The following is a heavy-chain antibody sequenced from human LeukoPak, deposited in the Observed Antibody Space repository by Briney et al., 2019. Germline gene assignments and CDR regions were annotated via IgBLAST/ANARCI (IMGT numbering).Heavy chain of an antibody. V-gene: IGHV3-15*01. D-gene: IGHD3-16*01. Sequence: GGSLRLSCAASGFTFSNAWMSWVRQAPGKGLEWVGRIKSKTDGGTTDYAAPVKGRFTISRDDSKNTLYLQMNSLKTEDTAVYYCSAFEGDLEPGGKLYYYYMDVWGKGTTVTVSS. CDR3: SAFEGDLEPGGKLYYYYMDV. CDR1: GFTFSNAW. J-gene: IGHJ6*03. CDR2: IKSKTDGGTT.